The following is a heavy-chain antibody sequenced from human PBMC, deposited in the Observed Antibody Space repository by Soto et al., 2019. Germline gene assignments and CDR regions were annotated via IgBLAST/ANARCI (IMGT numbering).Heavy chain of an antibody. CDR1: GFTFSTYA. J-gene: IGHJ4*02. D-gene: IGHD5-12*01. V-gene: IGHV3-30-3*01. Sequence: GGSLRLSCAASGFTFSTYALHWVRQAPGKGLEWVAVISYDGSNKNYADSVKGRFTISRDNSESTLYLQMNSLRAEDTAIYYCARDSVAYDPYDSFDYWGQGTLVTVSS. CDR2: ISYDGSNK. CDR3: ARDSVAYDPYDSFDY.